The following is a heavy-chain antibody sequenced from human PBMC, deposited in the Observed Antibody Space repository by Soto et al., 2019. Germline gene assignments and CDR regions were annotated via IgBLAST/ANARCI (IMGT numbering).Heavy chain of an antibody. CDR3: ARDVRGYYDSSGYLTPTYDY. J-gene: IGHJ4*02. D-gene: IGHD3-22*01. CDR2: IYYSGST. V-gene: IGHV4-31*03. Sequence: PSETLSLTCTVSGGSISSSSYYWGWIRQHPGKGLEWIGYIYYSGSTYYNPSLKSRVTISVDTSKNQSSLKLSSVTAADTAVYYCARDVRGYYDSSGYLTPTYDYWGQGTLVTVSS. CDR1: GGSISSSSYY.